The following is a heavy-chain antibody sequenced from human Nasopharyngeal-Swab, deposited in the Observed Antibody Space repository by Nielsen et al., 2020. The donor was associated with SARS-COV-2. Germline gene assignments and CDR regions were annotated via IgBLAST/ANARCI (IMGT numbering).Heavy chain of an antibody. CDR2: IYHSGST. Sequence: SETLSLTCAVSGGSISSSNWWSWVRQPPGKGLEWIGEIYHSGSTNYNPSLKSRVTISVDKSKNQFSLKLSSVTAADTAVYYCARDPGYSSGWYSAWFDPWGQGTLVTVSS. CDR1: GGSISSSNW. CDR3: ARDPGYSSGWYSAWFDP. D-gene: IGHD6-19*01. V-gene: IGHV4-4*02. J-gene: IGHJ5*02.